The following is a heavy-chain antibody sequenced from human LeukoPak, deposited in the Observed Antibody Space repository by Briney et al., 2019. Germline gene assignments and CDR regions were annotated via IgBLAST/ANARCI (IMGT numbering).Heavy chain of an antibody. J-gene: IGHJ6*02. D-gene: IGHD3-10*01. V-gene: IGHV4-59*01. Sequence: SPSETLSLTCTVSGGSISSYYWSWIRQPPGKGLEWIGYIYYSGSTNYNPSLKSRVTISVDTSKNQFSLKLSSVTAADTAVYYCARDSESYYGSGSYSPTGGMDVWGQGTTVTVSS. CDR2: IYYSGST. CDR1: GGSISSYY. CDR3: ARDSESYYGSGSYSPTGGMDV.